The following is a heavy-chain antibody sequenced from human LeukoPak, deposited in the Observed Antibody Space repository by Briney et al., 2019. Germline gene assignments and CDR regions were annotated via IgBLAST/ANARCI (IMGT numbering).Heavy chain of an antibody. CDR1: GGTFSSYA. D-gene: IGHD1-26*01. V-gene: IGHV1-2*02. CDR3: ARDIRIVGATDPDY. J-gene: IGHJ4*02. CDR2: INPNSGGT. Sequence: ASVKVSCKASGGTFSSYAISWVRQAPGQGLEWMGWINPNSGGTNYAQKFQGRVTMTRDTSISTAYMELSRLRSDDTAVYYCARDIRIVGATDPDYWGQGTLVTVSS.